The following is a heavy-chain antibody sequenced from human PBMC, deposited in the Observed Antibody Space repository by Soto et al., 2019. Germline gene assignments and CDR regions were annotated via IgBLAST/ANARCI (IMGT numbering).Heavy chain of an antibody. CDR2: LKSDNGGT. D-gene: IGHD3-10*01. Sequence: QVQLVQSGAEVKPPGASVKVSCKASGYTFTGHYMHWVRQVSGKRLEHLGWLKSDNGGTYYAPKFQGRVPLPRDTSTSTAYMELNGLQSDDTAVYFCARDLCPLGSGTACPLYGLDIWGQGTTVVVS. V-gene: IGHV1-2*02. CDR1: GYTFTGHY. CDR3: ARDLCPLGSGTACPLYGLDI. J-gene: IGHJ6*02.